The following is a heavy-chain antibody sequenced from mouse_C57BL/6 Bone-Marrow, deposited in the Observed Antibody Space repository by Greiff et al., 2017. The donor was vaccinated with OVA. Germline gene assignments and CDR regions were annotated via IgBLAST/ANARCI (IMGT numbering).Heavy chain of an antibody. CDR1: GFTFSDYY. V-gene: IGHV5-12*01. D-gene: IGHD1-1*01. J-gene: IGHJ1*03. CDR2: ISNGGGST. CDR3: ARLGGYGSSYWYFDV. Sequence: EVQLVESGGGLVQPGGSLKLSCAASGFTFSDYYMYWVRQTPEKRLEWVAYISNGGGSTYYPDTVKGRFTISRDNAKNTLYLQMSRLKSEDTAMYYCARLGGYGSSYWYFDVWGTGTTVTVSS.